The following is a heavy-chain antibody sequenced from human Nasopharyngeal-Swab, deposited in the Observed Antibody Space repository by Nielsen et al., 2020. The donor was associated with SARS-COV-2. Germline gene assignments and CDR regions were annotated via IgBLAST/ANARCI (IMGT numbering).Heavy chain of an antibody. CDR1: GGSFSGYY. Sequence: SETLSLTCAAYGGSFSGYYWSWIRQPPGKGLEWIGEINHSGSTNYNPSLKSRVTISVDTSKNQFSLKLSSVTAADTAVYYCARGPLVGVGVYYYYYYGMDVWGQGTTVTVSS. J-gene: IGHJ6*02. D-gene: IGHD6-6*01. CDR2: INHSGST. CDR3: ARGPLVGVGVYYYYYYGMDV. V-gene: IGHV4-34*01.